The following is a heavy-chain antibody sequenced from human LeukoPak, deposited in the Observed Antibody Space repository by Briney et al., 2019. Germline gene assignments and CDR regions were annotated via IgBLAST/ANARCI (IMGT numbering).Heavy chain of an antibody. Sequence: PGRSLRLSCAASGFTFDDYAMHWVRQAPGKGLEWVSGISWNSGSIGYADSVKGRFTTSRDNAKNSLYLQINSLRAEDMALYYCARANYYDSSGYSPDWGQGTLVTVSS. V-gene: IGHV3-9*03. CDR3: ARANYYDSSGYSPD. D-gene: IGHD3-22*01. CDR1: GFTFDDYA. CDR2: ISWNSGSI. J-gene: IGHJ4*02.